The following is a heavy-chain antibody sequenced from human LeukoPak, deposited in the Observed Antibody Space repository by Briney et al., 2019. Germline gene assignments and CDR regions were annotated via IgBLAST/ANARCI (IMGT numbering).Heavy chain of an antibody. CDR2: INAGNGNT. D-gene: IGHD1-26*01. CDR1: GYTFTSYG. CDR3: ARGQEGATFY. Sequence: GASVKVSCKASGYTFTSYGIHWVRQAPGQRLEWMGWINAGNGNTKYSQKLQGRVTITRDTSASTAYMELSSLRSEDTAVYYCARGQEGATFYWGQGTLVTVSS. J-gene: IGHJ4*02. V-gene: IGHV1-3*01.